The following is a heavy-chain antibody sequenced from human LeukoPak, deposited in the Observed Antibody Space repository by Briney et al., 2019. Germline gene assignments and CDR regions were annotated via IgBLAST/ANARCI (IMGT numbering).Heavy chain of an antibody. J-gene: IGHJ4*02. Sequence: ASVKVSCKASGYTFTSYYMHWVRQAPGQGLEWMGIINPSGGNTSYAQKFQGRVTMTRDTSTSTVYMELSSLRSEDTAVYYCARDGYSYGYAHFFDYWGQGTLVTVSS. V-gene: IGHV1-46*03. CDR2: INPSGGNT. CDR1: GYTFTSYY. D-gene: IGHD5-18*01. CDR3: ARDGYSYGYAHFFDY.